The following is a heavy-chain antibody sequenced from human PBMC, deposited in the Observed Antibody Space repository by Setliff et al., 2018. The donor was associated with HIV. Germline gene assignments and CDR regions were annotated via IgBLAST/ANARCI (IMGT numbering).Heavy chain of an antibody. CDR2: IYYSGST. CDR1: GYSMSSSHY. Sequence: PSETLSLTCGVSGYSMSSSHYWSWIRQPPGKGLEWIGYIYYSGSTNYNPSLKSRVTISVDTSKNQFSLKLSSVTAADTAVYYCARRGKTENSYVLNWFDPWGQGILVTVSS. J-gene: IGHJ5*02. D-gene: IGHD5-18*01. CDR3: ARRGKTENSYVLNWFDP. V-gene: IGHV4-59*11.